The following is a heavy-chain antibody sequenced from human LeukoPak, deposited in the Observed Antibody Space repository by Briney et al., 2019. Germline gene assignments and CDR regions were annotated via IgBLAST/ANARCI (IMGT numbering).Heavy chain of an antibody. Sequence: GGSLRLSCPASGFXFSDYYMSWIRQAPGKGLEWVSYISSSSSYINYADSVKGRFTISRDNAKNSLYLQMNSLRAEDTAVYYCARVSYGDSGYFDYWGQGTLVTVSS. CDR2: ISSSSSYI. CDR3: ARVSYGDSGYFDY. D-gene: IGHD4-17*01. V-gene: IGHV3-11*06. J-gene: IGHJ4*02. CDR1: GFXFSDYY.